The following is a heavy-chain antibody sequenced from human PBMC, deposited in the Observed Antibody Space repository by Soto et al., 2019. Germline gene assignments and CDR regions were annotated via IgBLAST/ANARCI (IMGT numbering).Heavy chain of an antibody. J-gene: IGHJ4*02. D-gene: IGHD5-18*01. Sequence: GGSLRLSCAASGFTFSSYGMHWVRQAPGKGLEWVAVISYDGSNKYYADSVKGRFTISRDNSKNTLYLQMNSLRAEDTAVYYCAKDDSGGRGAMVTDYWGQGTLVTVSS. V-gene: IGHV3-30*18. CDR2: ISYDGSNK. CDR1: GFTFSSYG. CDR3: AKDDSGGRGAMVTDY.